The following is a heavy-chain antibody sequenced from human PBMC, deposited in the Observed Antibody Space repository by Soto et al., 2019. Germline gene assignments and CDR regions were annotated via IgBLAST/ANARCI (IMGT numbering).Heavy chain of an antibody. CDR3: ARVVGALGPGFDH. Sequence: QVQLVQSGAEVKKPGASVKVSCKASGYNFNSYTISWARQAPGKGLEWMGRISAYNGNTNYAQKLQGRVTLTTDTSRSTAYMELRSLRSGDTAVYPCARVVGALGPGFDHWDQGTLVTVSS. J-gene: IGHJ5*02. CDR2: ISAYNGNT. CDR1: GYNFNSYT. V-gene: IGHV1-18*01. D-gene: IGHD2-15*01.